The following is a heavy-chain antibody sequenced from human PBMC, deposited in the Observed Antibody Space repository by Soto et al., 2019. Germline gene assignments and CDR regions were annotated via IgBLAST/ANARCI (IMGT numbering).Heavy chain of an antibody. CDR3: ARDYYRFNGGDGFSMDV. V-gene: IGHV3-30-3*01. Sequence: QVQLVESGGGVVQPGRSLRLSCAASGFTFSSYAMHWVRQAPGKGLEWVAVISYDGSNKYYADSVKGRFTISRDNSKKALYLQMNSLRAEDTAVYYCARDYYRFNGGDGFSMDVWGQGATVTVSS. CDR2: ISYDGSNK. CDR1: GFTFSSYA. D-gene: IGHD2-21*02. J-gene: IGHJ6*02.